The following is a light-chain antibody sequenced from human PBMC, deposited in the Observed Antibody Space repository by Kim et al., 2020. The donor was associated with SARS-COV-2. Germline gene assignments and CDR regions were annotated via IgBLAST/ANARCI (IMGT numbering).Light chain of an antibody. J-gene: IGLJ3*02. CDR2: YDS. CDR1: NIGSKS. V-gene: IGLV3-21*04. Sequence: AQGKTARITCGGNNIGSKSVLWYQPKPGQATVLVIYYDSDRPSGIPERFSGSNSGNTATLTISRVEAGDEADYYCQVWDSSSDHRVFGGGTKLTVL. CDR3: QVWDSSSDHRV.